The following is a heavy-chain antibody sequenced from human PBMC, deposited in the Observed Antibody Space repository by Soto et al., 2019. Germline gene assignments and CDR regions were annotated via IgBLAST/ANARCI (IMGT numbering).Heavy chain of an antibody. J-gene: IGHJ1*01. CDR3: ARGEAGSGWYEGPIFEYFQH. Sequence: SETLSLTCTVSGGSIISTHWWNWVRQPPGKGLEWIGYIYYSGSTYYNPSLKSRVTISVDTSKNQFSLKLSSVTAADTAVYYCARGEAGSGWYEGPIFEYFQHWGQGTLVTVSS. V-gene: IGHV4-31*03. CDR2: IYYSGST. CDR1: GGSIISTHW. D-gene: IGHD6-19*01.